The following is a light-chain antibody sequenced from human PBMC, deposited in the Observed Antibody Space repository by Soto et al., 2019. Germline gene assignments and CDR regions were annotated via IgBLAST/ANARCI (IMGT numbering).Light chain of an antibody. CDR2: DAS. Sequence: EIVLTQSPATLSLSPGERATLSCRASENVSDYLAWYQHKPGQAPRLLIYDASNRAAGIPARFSGNGSGTDFTLTISSLEPEAFAIYYCQQRSKWPPWTFGQGTKVEI. CDR1: ENVSDY. V-gene: IGKV3-11*01. CDR3: QQRSKWPPWT. J-gene: IGKJ1*01.